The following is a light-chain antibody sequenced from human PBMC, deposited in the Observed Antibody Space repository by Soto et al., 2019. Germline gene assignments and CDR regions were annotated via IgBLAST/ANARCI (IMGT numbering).Light chain of an antibody. CDR3: SSYTDRNNFV. J-gene: IGLJ1*01. V-gene: IGLV2-8*01. Sequence: QSALTQSPSASGSPGQSVTISCTGTSSDIGGYNSVSWYQQHPGKAPKVMIYDVSKRPSGVPDRFSGSKSGNTASLTVSALQAEDEADYYCSSYTDRNNFVLGTGTKVTVL. CDR2: DVS. CDR1: SSDIGGYNS.